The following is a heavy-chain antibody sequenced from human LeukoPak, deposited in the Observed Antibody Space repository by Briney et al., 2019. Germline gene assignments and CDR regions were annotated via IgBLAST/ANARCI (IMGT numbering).Heavy chain of an antibody. V-gene: IGHV3-74*01. CDR3: AQDDGVRTEYFQH. J-gene: IGHJ1*01. Sequence: GGSLRLSCAASVYSLSIYWTRRVCQVPGKGLVWVARINNDGSSTTYADSVKGRFTISGDNDKNTLYLQMHSLRAEDTSVYYCAQDDGVRTEYFQHWGQGTLVTVSS. CDR1: VYSLSIYW. D-gene: IGHD4-17*01. CDR2: INNDGSST.